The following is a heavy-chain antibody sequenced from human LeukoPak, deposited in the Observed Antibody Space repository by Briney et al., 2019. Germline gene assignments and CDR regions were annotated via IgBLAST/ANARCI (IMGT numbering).Heavy chain of an antibody. CDR1: GFIFSDHY. V-gene: IGHV3-72*01. J-gene: IGHJ3*02. CDR3: ARGYYYDI. CDR2: ARNKANNYTS. D-gene: IGHD3-22*01. Sequence: PGGSLRLSCAASGFIFSDHYMAWVRQAPGKGLEWVGRARNKANNYTSEYSASVKGSITISRDDSKNSLYLQMNSLKTEDTAIYYCARGYYYDIWGQGTMVTVSS.